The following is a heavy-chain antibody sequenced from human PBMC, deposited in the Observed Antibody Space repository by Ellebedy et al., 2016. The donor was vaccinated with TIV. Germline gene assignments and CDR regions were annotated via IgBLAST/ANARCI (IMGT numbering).Heavy chain of an antibody. CDR1: GYTFTGYY. D-gene: IGHD3-3*01. CDR3: SRSEFLGWLKNHWFEP. V-gene: IGHV1-2*02. CDR2: INPNSGGT. J-gene: IGHJ5*02. Sequence: ASVKVSXXASGYTFTGYYMHWVRQAPGQGLEWMGWINPNSGGTNYAQKFQGRVTMTRDTSISTAYMELSRLRSDDTAVYYCSRSEFLGWLKNHWFEPLGQGNLVHRL.